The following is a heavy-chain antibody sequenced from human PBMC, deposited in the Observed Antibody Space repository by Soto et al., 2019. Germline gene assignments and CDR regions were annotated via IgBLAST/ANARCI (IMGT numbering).Heavy chain of an antibody. CDR1: GDVFRSYG. CDR2: IIPISGTT. V-gene: IGHV1-69*13. Sequence: SVKVSCKASGDVFRSYGINWVRQAPGQGLEWMGGIIPISGTTNYAQKFQGRVAITADESTDTVYMELSRLRSEDTAVYFCARVRCFNGLCHTADYGMDVWGQGTTVTVS. CDR3: ARVRCFNGLCHTADYGMDV. J-gene: IGHJ6*02. D-gene: IGHD2-8*01.